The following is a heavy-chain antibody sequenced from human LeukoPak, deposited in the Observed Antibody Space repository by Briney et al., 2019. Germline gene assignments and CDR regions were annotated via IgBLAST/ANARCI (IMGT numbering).Heavy chain of an antibody. Sequence: GGSLRLSCAASGLTVSSNYMSWVRQAPGKGLDWVAVIYSGGSTYYADSVKGRFTISRDNSKNTLYLQMNSLRAEDTAVYYCARDRVDYGDYYGMDVWGQGTTVTVSS. CDR1: GLTVSSNY. V-gene: IGHV3-66*01. D-gene: IGHD4-17*01. J-gene: IGHJ6*02. CDR2: IYSGGST. CDR3: ARDRVDYGDYYGMDV.